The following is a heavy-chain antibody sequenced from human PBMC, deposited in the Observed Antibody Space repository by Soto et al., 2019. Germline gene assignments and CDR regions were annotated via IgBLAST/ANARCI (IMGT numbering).Heavy chain of an antibody. Sequence: QVQLVESGGGAVQPGRSLRLSCAASGFTFDSHGMHWVRQAPGKGLEWVAVISSDGNNKYYADSVKGRFTIYRDNFNNISYLQMSSLKAEDTAVYYCAKDLLPNTVTTCGSWGQGTLVTVSS. D-gene: IGHD4-17*01. CDR1: GFTFDSHG. V-gene: IGHV3-30*18. CDR3: AKDLLPNTVTTCGS. CDR2: ISSDGNNK. J-gene: IGHJ5*02.